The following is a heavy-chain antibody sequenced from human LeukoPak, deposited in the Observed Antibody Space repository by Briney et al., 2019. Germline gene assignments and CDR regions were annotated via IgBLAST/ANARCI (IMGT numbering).Heavy chain of an antibody. CDR1: GFTFSSYA. D-gene: IGHD6-13*01. V-gene: IGHV3-23*01. CDR2: ISGSGDST. CDR3: AKGASSSFIKWFDP. Sequence: GGSLRLSCAASGFTFSSYAMHWVRQAPGKGLEWVSVISGSGDSTYQADSAKGRFTISRDNSKNMLYLQMNSLRAEDTAVYYCAKGASSSFIKWFDPWGQGTLVTVSS. J-gene: IGHJ5*02.